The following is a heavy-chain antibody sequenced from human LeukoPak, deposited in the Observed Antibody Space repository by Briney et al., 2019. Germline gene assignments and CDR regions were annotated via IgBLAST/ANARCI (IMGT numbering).Heavy chain of an antibody. CDR2: ISGSGGYT. CDR3: AKAEGKNPTGGRWLD. V-gene: IGHV3-23*01. CDR1: GFSFSTYA. J-gene: IGHJ4*02. Sequence: GGSLRLSCAGSGFSFSTYAMTWVRQAPGMGLESVSAISGSGGYTYYADSVKGRLTISRDNSKNTLYLQMNSLRADDTAIYYCAKAEGKNPTGGRWLDWGQGTLVTVSS. D-gene: IGHD6-19*01.